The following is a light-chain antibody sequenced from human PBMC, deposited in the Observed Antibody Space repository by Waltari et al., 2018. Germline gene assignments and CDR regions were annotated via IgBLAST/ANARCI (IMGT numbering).Light chain of an antibody. V-gene: IGKV1-12*01. CDR3: QEANSFPLT. CDR2: ATS. J-gene: IGKJ4*01. Sequence: DIQMTQSPPSVSASVGDRVHITCRASQGIRSWLSWYQQKPGKAPKLLIYATSNLQSGVPSRFSGSGSGTEFTLTISSLQPEDVATYYCQEANSFPLTFGGGTKVEI. CDR1: QGIRSW.